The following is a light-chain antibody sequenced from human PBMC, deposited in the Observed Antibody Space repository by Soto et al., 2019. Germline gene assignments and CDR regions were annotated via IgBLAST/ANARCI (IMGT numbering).Light chain of an antibody. CDR1: QGIANF. V-gene: IGKV1-9*01. Sequence: IQLTQSPSSLSASVGARVTISCRASQGIANFLAWYQQKPGKAPKLLIYGASTLQSGVPSRFSGSGSGTDCTLTISSLQPEDVATYYCQQLNSFPIPFGPGTKVDIK. CDR2: GAS. CDR3: QQLNSFPIP. J-gene: IGKJ3*01.